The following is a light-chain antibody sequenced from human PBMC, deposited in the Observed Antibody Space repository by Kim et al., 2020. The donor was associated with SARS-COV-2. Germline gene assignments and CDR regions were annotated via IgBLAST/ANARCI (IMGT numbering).Light chain of an antibody. J-gene: IGLJ3*02. Sequence: GQSITISCTGTSSDVGGYNYVSWYQQHPGKAPKLMLYDVTKRPSGVSSRFSGSKSGNTASLTISGLQAEDEADYYCSSYSSSSTWVFGGGTQLTVL. CDR2: DVT. V-gene: IGLV2-14*04. CDR3: SSYSSSSTWV. CDR1: SSDVGGYNY.